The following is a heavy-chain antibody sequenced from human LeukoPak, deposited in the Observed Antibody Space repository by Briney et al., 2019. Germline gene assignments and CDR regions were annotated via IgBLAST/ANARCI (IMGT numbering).Heavy chain of an antibody. Sequence: GGSLRLSCTASGFTFSSYGMHWVRQAPGKGLEWVAFIRYDGSNKYYADSVKGRFTISRDNSKNTLYLQMNSLRAEDTAVYYCAKDRYSSGRFDYWGQGTLVTVSS. D-gene: IGHD6-19*01. CDR1: GFTFSSYG. CDR3: AKDRYSSGRFDY. V-gene: IGHV3-30*02. J-gene: IGHJ4*02. CDR2: IRYDGSNK.